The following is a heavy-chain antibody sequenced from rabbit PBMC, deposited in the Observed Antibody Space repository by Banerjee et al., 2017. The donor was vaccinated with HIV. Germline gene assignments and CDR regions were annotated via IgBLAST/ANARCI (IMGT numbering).Heavy chain of an antibody. CDR1: GFSFSNKYV. CDR2: IYAGSSGIT. J-gene: IGHJ4*01. Sequence: QEQLVESGGGLVQPEGSLTLTCTASGFSFSNKYVMCWVRQAPGKGPEWIGTIYAGSSGITDYASWATGRFTISKTSSTTVTLQMTSLTAADTATYFCARDLAGVIGWNFNLWGPGTLVTVS. CDR3: ARDLAGVIGWNFNL. V-gene: IGHV1S45*01. D-gene: IGHD4-1*01.